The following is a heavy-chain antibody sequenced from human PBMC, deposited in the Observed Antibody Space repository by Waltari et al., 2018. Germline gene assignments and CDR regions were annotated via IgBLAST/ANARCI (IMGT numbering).Heavy chain of an antibody. V-gene: IGHV1-3*01. CDR2: INAGNGNT. CDR3: ARGNRVVVTAEFGY. D-gene: IGHD2-21*02. Sequence: HWVRQAPGQRLEWMGWINAGNGNTKYSQKFQGRVTITRDTSASTAYMELSSLRSEDTAVYYCARGNRVVVTAEFGYWGQGTLVTVSS. J-gene: IGHJ4*02.